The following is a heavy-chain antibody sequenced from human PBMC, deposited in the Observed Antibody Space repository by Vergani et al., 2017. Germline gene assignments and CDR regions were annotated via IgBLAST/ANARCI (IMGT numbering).Heavy chain of an antibody. V-gene: IGHV4-34*01. D-gene: IGHD2-2*01. CDR2: LNHSGST. CDR1: GGSFSGYY. CDR3: ARGYCSSTSGHYDY. J-gene: IGHJ4*02. Sequence: QVQLQQWGAGLLKPSETLSLTCAVYGGSFSGYYWSWIRQPPGKGLEWIGELNHSGSTNYNPSLKSRVTISVDTSKNQSSLELSYVTAADTAVYYCARGYCSSTSGHYDYWGQGTLVTVSS.